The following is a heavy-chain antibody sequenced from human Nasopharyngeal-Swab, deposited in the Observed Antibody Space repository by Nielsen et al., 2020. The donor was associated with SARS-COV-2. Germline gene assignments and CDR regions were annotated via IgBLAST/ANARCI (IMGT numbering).Heavy chain of an antibody. CDR2: VYTSGST. CDR1: GGSISGYF. D-gene: IGHD1-1*01. V-gene: IGHV4-4*07. CDR3: ARSGTTKYGLDV. J-gene: IGHJ6*01. Sequence: GSLRLSCSVSGGSISGYFLSWIREPAGEGLEWIGRVYTSGSTNYNPSLKSRVTISIDMSKNQFSLELRSVTAADTAFYYCARSGTTKYGLDVWGQGTTVIVSS.